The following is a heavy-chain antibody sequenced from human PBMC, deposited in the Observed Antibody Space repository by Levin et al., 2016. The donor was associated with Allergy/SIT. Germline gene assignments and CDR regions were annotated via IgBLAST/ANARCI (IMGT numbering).Heavy chain of an antibody. Sequence: GSLRLSCTVSGGSISSYYWSWIRQPPGKGLEWIGYIFYSGSTNYNPSLKSRVTISVDTSKNQFSLKLSSVTAADTAVYYCARSRTYYDFWSGYSTDYYGMDVWGQGTTVTVSS. CDR2: IFYSGST. V-gene: IGHV4-59*01. CDR3: ARSRTYYDFWSGYSTDYYGMDV. D-gene: IGHD3-3*01. CDR1: GGSISSYY. J-gene: IGHJ6*02.